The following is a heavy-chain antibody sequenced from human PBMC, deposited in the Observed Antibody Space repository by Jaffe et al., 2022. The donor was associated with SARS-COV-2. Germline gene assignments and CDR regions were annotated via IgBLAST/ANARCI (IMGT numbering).Heavy chain of an antibody. J-gene: IGHJ3*01. Sequence: QVHLQESGPGPVKPSQTLSLTCKVSGASISSGGYYWSWIRQRPGKGLEWVGYMYYTGYTYFNPSLKSRINMSVDVHENKFSLRLSSMTAADTAIYYCARVESTRPQRSAFDVWGQGTIVTVSS. CDR1: GASISSGGYY. CDR3: ARVESTRPQRSAFDV. V-gene: IGHV4-31*03. CDR2: MYYTGYT. D-gene: IGHD6-25*01.